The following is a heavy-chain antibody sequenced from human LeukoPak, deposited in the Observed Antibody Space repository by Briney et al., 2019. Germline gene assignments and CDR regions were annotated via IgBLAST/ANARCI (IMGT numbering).Heavy chain of an antibody. CDR2: ISTSSSYI. J-gene: IGHJ4*02. V-gene: IGHV3-21*01. Sequence: GGSLRLSCAASGFTLSSHSMNWVRQAPGKGLEWVSSISTSSSYIYYADSVKGRFTISRDNAKNSLYLQMNSLRAEDTAVYYCASENWIYDYSNYAPEYWGQGTLVTVSS. D-gene: IGHD4-11*01. CDR3: ASENWIYDYSNYAPEY. CDR1: GFTLSSHS.